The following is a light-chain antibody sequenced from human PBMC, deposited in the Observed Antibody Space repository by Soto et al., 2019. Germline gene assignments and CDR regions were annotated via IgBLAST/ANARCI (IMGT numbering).Light chain of an antibody. J-gene: IGKJ4*01. CDR2: GAS. CDR1: QSVSSSY. CDR3: QKYGSSPLT. V-gene: IGKV3-20*01. Sequence: EIVLTQSPGTLSLSPGERATLSCRASQSVSSSYLAWYQQKPGQAPRLLIYGASSRATGIPDRFSGSGSGTAFTLTISRLEPEDLAVYYCQKYGSSPLTFGGGTKVEIK.